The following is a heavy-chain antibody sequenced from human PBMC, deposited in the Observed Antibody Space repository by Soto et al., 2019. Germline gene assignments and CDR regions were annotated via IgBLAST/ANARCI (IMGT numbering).Heavy chain of an antibody. D-gene: IGHD2-21*02. J-gene: IGHJ6*02. CDR1: GGSVISYY. V-gene: IGHV4-59*02. Sequence: SETLSLTCTVSGGSVISYYWSWIRQPPGRGLEWIGYIYYGGSTIYNPSLKSRVTISVDTSKNQFSLKLNSVTAADTTVYYCARDLWGYCGADCYPLDVWGQGTTVTVSS. CDR2: IYYGGST. CDR3: ARDLWGYCGADCYPLDV.